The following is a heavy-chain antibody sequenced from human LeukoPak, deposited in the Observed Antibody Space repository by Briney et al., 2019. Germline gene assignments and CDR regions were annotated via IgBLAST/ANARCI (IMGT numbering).Heavy chain of an antibody. Sequence: SKTLSLTCAVSGGSFSGYYWSWIRQPPGKGLEWIGEINHSGSTNYNPSLKSRVTISVDASKNQFSLKLSSVTAADTAVYYCARGPVSGLWGRFDYWGQGTLVTVSS. CDR3: ARGPVSGLWGRFDY. CDR2: INHSGST. J-gene: IGHJ4*02. V-gene: IGHV4-34*01. CDR1: GGSFSGYY. D-gene: IGHD2-21*01.